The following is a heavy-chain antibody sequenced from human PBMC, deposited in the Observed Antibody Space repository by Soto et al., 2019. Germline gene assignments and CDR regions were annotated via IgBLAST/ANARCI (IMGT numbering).Heavy chain of an antibody. D-gene: IGHD6-19*01. CDR3: ARVSATGWVVNGREYFDY. V-gene: IGHV3-23*01. CDR1: GFNFADYA. J-gene: IGHJ4*02. Sequence: EVKLMESGGGLVQPGGSLRLSCAGSGFNFADYALAWVRQAPGKGLEWVTSISGAAHGSFTADSVRGRFTVSRDNSKGTLFLQMNNLRAEDTAVYYCARVSATGWVVNGREYFDYWGQGTLVTVSS. CDR2: ISGAAHGS.